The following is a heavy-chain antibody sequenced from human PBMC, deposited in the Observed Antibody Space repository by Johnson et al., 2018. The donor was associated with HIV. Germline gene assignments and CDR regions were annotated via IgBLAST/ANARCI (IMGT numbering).Heavy chain of an antibody. CDR1: GFTFSSYA. Sequence: QVQLVESGGGVVQPGRSLRLSCAASGFTFSSYAMHWVRQAPGKGLERVAVISYDGKNKDYADPVKGRFTLSRDNSKNTLYLQLSSLRTEDTAVFYCARGGVVHDAFDMWGQGTMVTVSS. CDR2: ISYDGKNK. D-gene: IGHD2-2*01. CDR3: ARGGVVHDAFDM. V-gene: IGHV3-30*04. J-gene: IGHJ3*02.